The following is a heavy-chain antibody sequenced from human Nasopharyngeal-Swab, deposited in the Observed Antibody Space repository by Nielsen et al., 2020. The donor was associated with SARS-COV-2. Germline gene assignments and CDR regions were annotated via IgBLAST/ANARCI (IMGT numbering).Heavy chain of an antibody. V-gene: IGHV1-3*01. CDR2: INAGNGNT. D-gene: IGHD3-22*01. Sequence: SVRDYCLACSCTLTSYAMHWVRQAPGQRLEWMGWINAGNGNTKYSQKFQGRVTITRDTSASTAYMELSSLRSEDTAVYYCARVRYYYDSSGYYHPRSESGFTDAFDIWGQGTMVTVSS. CDR1: SCTLTSYA. J-gene: IGHJ3*02. CDR3: ARVRYYYDSSGYYHPRSESGFTDAFDI.